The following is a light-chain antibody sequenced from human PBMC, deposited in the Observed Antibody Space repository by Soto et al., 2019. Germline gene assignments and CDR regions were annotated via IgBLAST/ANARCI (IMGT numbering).Light chain of an antibody. CDR1: QSISIW. J-gene: IGKJ1*01. CDR3: QHSDTYPWT. CDR2: KAS. Sequence: DIQMTQSPSTLSASVGDRVIITCRASQSISIWLAWYQQKAGKAPKLLIYKASTLESGVPSRFSGSGFGTEFTLTISSLQPDDFATYFCQHSDTYPWTFGQGTKVEMK. V-gene: IGKV1-5*03.